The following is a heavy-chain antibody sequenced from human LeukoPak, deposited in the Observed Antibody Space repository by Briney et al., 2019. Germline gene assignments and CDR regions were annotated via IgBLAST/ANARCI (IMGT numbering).Heavy chain of an antibody. Sequence: PGGSLRLSCAASGFTFSSYEMNWVRQAPGKGLEWVSYISSSGSTIYYADSVKGRFTISRDNAKNSLYLQMNSLRAEDTAVYYCARDTHHHPPIENQPIYYGSGYNYFDYWGQGTLVTVSS. J-gene: IGHJ4*02. D-gene: IGHD3-10*01. CDR1: GFTFSSYE. V-gene: IGHV3-48*03. CDR3: ARDTHHHPPIENQPIYYGSGYNYFDY. CDR2: ISSSGSTI.